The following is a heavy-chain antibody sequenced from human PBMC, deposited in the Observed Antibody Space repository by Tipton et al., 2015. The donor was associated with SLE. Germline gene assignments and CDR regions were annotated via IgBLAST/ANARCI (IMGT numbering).Heavy chain of an antibody. CDR3: ARVVTVGAAHYYDIDV. V-gene: IGHV4-39*07. CDR2: VYDSGTT. D-gene: IGHD2-21*02. CDR1: GDSITSDIYY. J-gene: IGHJ6*02. Sequence: TLSLTCFVSGDSITSDIYYWGWIRQPPGKGLEWIGSVYDSGTTHYNPSLKSRVNMSVDTSKTQFSLKLGSLTAADTAVYYGARVVTVGAAHYYDIDVWGQGTRVTVSS.